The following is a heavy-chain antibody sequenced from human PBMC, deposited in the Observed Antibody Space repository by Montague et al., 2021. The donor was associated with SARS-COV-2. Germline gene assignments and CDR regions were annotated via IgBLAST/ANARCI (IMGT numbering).Heavy chain of an antibody. V-gene: IGHV4-59*01. CDR3: ARQDAWAYCGDECYRGWFDS. CDR1: FGSISTYY. CDR2: NFYNGST. J-gene: IGHJ5*01. D-gene: IGHD2-21*01. Sequence: SETLSLTCTVSFGSISTYYCSWIRQPPGEGLEWIGFNFYNGSTKXNPSLKRRVSISLDTSKNQFSLKLRSVTAADTAVYYCARQDAWAYCGDECYRGWFDSWGQGTLVTVSS.